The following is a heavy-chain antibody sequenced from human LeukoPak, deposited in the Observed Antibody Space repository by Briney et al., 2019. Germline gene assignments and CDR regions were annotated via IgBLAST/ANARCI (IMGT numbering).Heavy chain of an antibody. CDR2: IRGSGGTT. Sequence: GGSLTLSCAASGFTFSSYAMNWLRQAPGKGLKWVSGIRGSGGTTNYADSAKGRFTISRDNSNNTLSLQMNSLRAEDTAVYYCVKDRGHLLEYYFDYWGQGTLVTVSS. V-gene: IGHV3-23*01. D-gene: IGHD2-2*01. CDR1: GFTFSSYA. J-gene: IGHJ4*02. CDR3: VKDRGHLLEYYFDY.